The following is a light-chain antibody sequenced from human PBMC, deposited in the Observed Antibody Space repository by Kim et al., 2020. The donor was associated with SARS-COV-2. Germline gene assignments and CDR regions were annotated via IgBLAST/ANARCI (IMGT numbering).Light chain of an antibody. Sequence: DIQMTQSSSSLSASVGDRITITCRASQSISNYLNWYQQKPGKAPNLLIYAASTLQSGVPSRFSGSGSGTDFTLTISSLQPEDFATYYCQQSYNTPLTFGGGTKVDIK. V-gene: IGKV1-39*01. J-gene: IGKJ4*01. CDR2: AAS. CDR3: QQSYNTPLT. CDR1: QSISNY.